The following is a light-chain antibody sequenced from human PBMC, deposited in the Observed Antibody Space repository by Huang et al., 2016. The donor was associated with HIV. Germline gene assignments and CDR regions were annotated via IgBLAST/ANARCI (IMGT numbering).Light chain of an antibody. J-gene: IGKJ1*01. V-gene: IGKV3-15*01. CDR1: QSVSSN. CDR3: QQYNNWRET. Sequence: EIVMTQSPATLSVSPWERATLSCRASQSVSSNLAWYQQKPGQAPRLLIYGASTRATGIPARFSGSGSGTEFTLTISSLQSEDFAVYYCQQYNNWRETFGQGTKVEIK. CDR2: GAS.